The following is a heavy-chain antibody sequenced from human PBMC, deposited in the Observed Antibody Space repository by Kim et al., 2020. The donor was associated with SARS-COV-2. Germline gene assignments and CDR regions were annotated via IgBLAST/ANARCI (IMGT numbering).Heavy chain of an antibody. D-gene: IGHD6-19*01. J-gene: IGHJ2*01. CDR3: ARRIAVAGHWYFDL. V-gene: IGHV4-39*01. Sequence: NPSLKSRVTISVATSTSQFSLKRSSVTAADTAVYFCARRIAVAGHWYFDLWGRGTLVTVSS.